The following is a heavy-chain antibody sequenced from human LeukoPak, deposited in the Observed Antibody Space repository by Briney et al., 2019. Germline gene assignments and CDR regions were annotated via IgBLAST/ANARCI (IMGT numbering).Heavy chain of an antibody. J-gene: IGHJ4*02. V-gene: IGHV4-34*01. CDR3: ARGRGRIVLTPGYYFDY. D-gene: IGHD2-8*02. CDR1: GGSFSGYY. Sequence: TSETLSLTCAVYGGSFSGYYWSWIRQPPGKGLEWIGEIDHSGSTNYNPSLKSRVTISVDTSKNQFSLKLSSVTAADTAVYYCARGRGRIVLTPGYYFDYWGQGTLVTVSS. CDR2: IDHSGST.